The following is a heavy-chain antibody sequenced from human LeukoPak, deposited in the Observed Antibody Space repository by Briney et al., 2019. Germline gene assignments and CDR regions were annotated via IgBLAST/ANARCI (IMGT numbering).Heavy chain of an antibody. CDR1: GYTFSSYG. D-gene: IGHD3-22*01. CDR3: ASGFDDTQYYFDY. J-gene: IGHJ4*02. Sequence: GASVKVSCKTSGYTFSSYGITWVRQAPGQGLEWMGWVSAYNGDTKYAQKLQDRVTMTTDTSTSTAYMELSSLRSEDTAVYYCASGFDDTQYYFDYWGQGTLVTVSS. CDR2: VSAYNGDT. V-gene: IGHV1-18*01.